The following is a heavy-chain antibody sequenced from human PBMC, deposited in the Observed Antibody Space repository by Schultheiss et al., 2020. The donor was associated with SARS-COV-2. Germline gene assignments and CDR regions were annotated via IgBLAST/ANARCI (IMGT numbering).Heavy chain of an antibody. V-gene: IGHV3-11*01. D-gene: IGHD6-6*01. CDR3: AKDIQQLVFEYFQH. CDR1: GFTFSDYY. Sequence: GGSLRLSCAASGFTFSDYYMSWIRQAPGKGLEWVSYISSSGSTIYYADSVKGRFTISRDNAKNSLYLQMNSLRAEDTALYYCAKDIQQLVFEYFQHWGQGTLVTVSS. CDR2: ISSSGSTI. J-gene: IGHJ1*01.